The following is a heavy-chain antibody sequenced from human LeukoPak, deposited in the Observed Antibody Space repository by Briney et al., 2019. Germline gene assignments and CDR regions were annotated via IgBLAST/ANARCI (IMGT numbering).Heavy chain of an antibody. CDR2: INPSGGNI. V-gene: IGHV1-46*01. Sequence: ASVKVSCKASGYTFTGYYIHWVRQAPGQGLEWMGIINPSGGNISYAQKFQGRVTMTRDMSTSTVYMELSSLRSEDTAVYYCARGQYDSSGPTPYYYYMDVWGKGTTVTVSS. CDR3: ARGQYDSSGPTPYYYYMDV. D-gene: IGHD3-22*01. J-gene: IGHJ6*03. CDR1: GYTFTGYY.